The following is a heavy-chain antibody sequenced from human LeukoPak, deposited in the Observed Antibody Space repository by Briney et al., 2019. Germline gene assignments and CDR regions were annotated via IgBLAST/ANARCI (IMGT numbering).Heavy chain of an antibody. CDR3: AREKSRGYSYGRTNWCDP. Sequence: ASVKVYCKASRYTFTSYGISRVPQAPGQGLECMGWISAYNGNTNYAQKLQGRVTMTTDTSTSTAYMELRSLRSDDPAVYYCAREKSRGYSYGRTNWCDPWGQGTLVTVSS. V-gene: IGHV1-18*04. CDR1: RYTFTSYG. D-gene: IGHD5-18*01. CDR2: ISAYNGNT. J-gene: IGHJ5*02.